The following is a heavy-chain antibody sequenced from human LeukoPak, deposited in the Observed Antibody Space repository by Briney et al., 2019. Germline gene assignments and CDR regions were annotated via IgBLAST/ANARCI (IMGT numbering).Heavy chain of an antibody. V-gene: IGHV3-48*03. CDR2: ISNSGSTI. J-gene: IGHJ4*02. CDR3: AKTVTFDY. CDR1: GFTFSSYE. D-gene: IGHD4-17*01. Sequence: PGGSLRLSCAASGFTFSSYEMNWVRQAPGKGLEWVSYISNSGSTIYYADSVKGRFTISRDDAKNSLYLQMSGLRAEDTAVYFCAKTVTFDYWGQGTLVTVSS.